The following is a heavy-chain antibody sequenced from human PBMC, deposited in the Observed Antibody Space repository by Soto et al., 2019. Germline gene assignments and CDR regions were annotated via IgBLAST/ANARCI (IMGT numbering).Heavy chain of an antibody. CDR2: IYYSGST. V-gene: IGHV4-31*03. Sequence: TLSLTCTVSGVSISSGGYYWSWIRQHPGKGLEWIGYIYYSGSTYYNPSLKSRVTISVDTSKNQFSLKLSSVTAADTAVYYCARAMKHGWFDPWGQGTLVTVSS. J-gene: IGHJ5*02. CDR3: ARAMKHGWFDP. CDR1: GVSISSGGYY. D-gene: IGHD3-22*01.